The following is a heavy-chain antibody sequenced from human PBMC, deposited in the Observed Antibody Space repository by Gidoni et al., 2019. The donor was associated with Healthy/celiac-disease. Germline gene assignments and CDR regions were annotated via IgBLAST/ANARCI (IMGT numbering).Heavy chain of an antibody. CDR1: GYSFTSYW. Sequence: EVQLVQSGAEVKKPGESLKISCTGSGYSFTSYWIGRVRQMPGKGLEWMGIIYPGDSDTRYSPSFQGQVTISADKSISTAYLQWSSLKASDTAMYYCARHWVGRRVVPAATWSYWGQGTLVTVSS. CDR2: IYPGDSDT. CDR3: ARHWVGRRVVPAATWSY. V-gene: IGHV5-51*01. J-gene: IGHJ4*02. D-gene: IGHD2-2*01.